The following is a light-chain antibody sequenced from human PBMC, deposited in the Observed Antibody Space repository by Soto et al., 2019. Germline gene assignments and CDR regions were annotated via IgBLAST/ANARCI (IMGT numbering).Light chain of an antibody. J-gene: IGKJ2*01. Sequence: EIVMTQSPATLSLSPGERATLSCRASQSVSSNLAWYQQKPGQAPRLLIYGASTRATGIPARFSGSGSGTGFTLTISSLQSEDFAVYYCQQYNNWPQTFGQGTKLEIK. V-gene: IGKV3-15*01. CDR2: GAS. CDR1: QSVSSN. CDR3: QQYNNWPQT.